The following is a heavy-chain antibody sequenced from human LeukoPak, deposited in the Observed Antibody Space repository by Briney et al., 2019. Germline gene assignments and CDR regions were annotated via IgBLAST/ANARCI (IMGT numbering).Heavy chain of an antibody. D-gene: IGHD6-19*01. CDR2: ISVSGVGT. CDR1: GFTFSSYG. Sequence: GGSLRLSCAASGFTFSSYGMSWVRQAPGKGLEWVSAISVSGVGTYYADSVKGRFAISRDDSKNTAYLQMNSLKTEDTAVYYCTTIAVAGDTGGYDYWGQGTLVTVSS. J-gene: IGHJ4*02. CDR3: TTIAVAGDTGGYDY. V-gene: IGHV3-23*01.